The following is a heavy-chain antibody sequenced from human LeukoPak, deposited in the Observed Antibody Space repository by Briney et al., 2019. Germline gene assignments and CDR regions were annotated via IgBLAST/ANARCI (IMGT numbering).Heavy chain of an antibody. CDR2: ISAYNGNT. J-gene: IGHJ6*03. V-gene: IGHV1-18*01. CDR3: ARGYCSSTSCYSHSYYMDV. Sequence: GASVTVSFKASGYTFTSYGISWVRQAPGQGLEWMGWISAYNGNTNYAQKLQGRVTMTTDTSTSTAYMELRSLRSDDTAVYYCARGYCSSTSCYSHSYYMDVWGKGTTVTVSS. CDR1: GYTFTSYG. D-gene: IGHD2-2*01.